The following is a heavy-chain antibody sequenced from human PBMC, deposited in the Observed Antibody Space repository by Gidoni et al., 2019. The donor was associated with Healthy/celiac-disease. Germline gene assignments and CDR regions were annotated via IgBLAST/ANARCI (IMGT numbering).Heavy chain of an antibody. D-gene: IGHD3-22*01. V-gene: IGHV3-15*01. CDR2: IKSKTDGGTT. Sequence: EVQLVESGGGLVKPGGSLRLSCAASGFTFSNAWMSWVRQAPGKGLEWVGRIKSKTDGGTTDYAAPVKGRFTISRDDSKNTLYLQMNSLKTEDTAVYYCTTDHTPTMIVVVIDYWGQGTLVTVSS. CDR3: TTDHTPTMIVVVIDY. CDR1: GFTFSNAW. J-gene: IGHJ4*02.